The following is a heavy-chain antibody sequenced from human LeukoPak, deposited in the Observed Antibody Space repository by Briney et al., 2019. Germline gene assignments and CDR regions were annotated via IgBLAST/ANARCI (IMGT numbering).Heavy chain of an antibody. D-gene: IGHD3-16*02. CDR2: ISSHGDST. CDR3: VKDHSPLITFGGVIVNSGWNYFDY. CDR1: GFTFISYA. V-gene: IGHV3-64D*09. J-gene: IGHJ4*02. Sequence: GGSLRLSCSASGFTFISYAMHWVRQAPGKGLEYVSAISSHGDSTYSADSVKGRFTVSRDNSKNTLYLQMSSLRAEDTAVYYCVKDHSPLITFGGVIVNSGWNYFDYWGQAILVIVSS.